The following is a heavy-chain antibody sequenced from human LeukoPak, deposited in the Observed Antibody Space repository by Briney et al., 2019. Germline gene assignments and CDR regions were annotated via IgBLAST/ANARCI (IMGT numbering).Heavy chain of an antibody. Sequence: PGGSLRLSCAASGFIFNDYCMGRLRQAPGKGLEWVSYITNRGSDTRYADSIKGRFTISRDNSKNTLYLQMNSLRAEDTAVYYCAQDGRYIWTPRRYFDYWGQGTLVTVSS. CDR3: AQDGRYIWTPRRYFDY. J-gene: IGHJ4*02. V-gene: IGHV3-11*06. CDR1: GFIFNDYC. D-gene: IGHD1-20*01. CDR2: ITNRGSDT.